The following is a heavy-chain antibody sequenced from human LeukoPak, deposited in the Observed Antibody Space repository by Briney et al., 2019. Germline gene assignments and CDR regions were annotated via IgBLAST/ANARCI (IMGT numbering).Heavy chain of an antibody. D-gene: IGHD4-17*01. CDR1: GSPFSSFG. J-gene: IGHJ4*02. Sequence: GGSLRLSCTASGSPFSSFGMSWVGKPPGKGLEWVANIKQDGGEKYYVDSVKGRFTISRDNAKNSLYLQMNSLRAEDTAVYYCARLGARQVLDYWGQGTLVTVSS. CDR3: ARLGARQVLDY. V-gene: IGHV3-7*01. CDR2: IKQDGGEK.